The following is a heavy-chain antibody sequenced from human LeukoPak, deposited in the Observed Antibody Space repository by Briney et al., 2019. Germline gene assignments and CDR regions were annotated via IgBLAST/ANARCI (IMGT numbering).Heavy chain of an antibody. V-gene: IGHV3-7*01. D-gene: IGHD3-22*01. CDR1: GFTFSSYW. Sequence: GGSLRLSCAASGFTFSSYWMSWVRQAPGKGLEWVANIKQDGSEKYYVDSVRGRFTISRDNAKNSLYLQMNSLRAEDTAVYYCARHYYDSSGYYLSYYYYGMDVRGQGTTVTVSS. CDR3: ARHYYDSSGYYLSYYYYGMDV. CDR2: IKQDGSEK. J-gene: IGHJ6*02.